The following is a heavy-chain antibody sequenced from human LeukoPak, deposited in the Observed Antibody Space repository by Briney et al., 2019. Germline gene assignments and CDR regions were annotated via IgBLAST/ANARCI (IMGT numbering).Heavy chain of an antibody. CDR3: AKPSFYYYDSSGYEFDY. CDR2: ISYDGSNK. Sequence: GRSLRLSCAASGFTFSSYGMHWVRQAPGKGLEWVAVISYDGSNKYYADSVKGRFTISRDNSKNTLYLQMNSLRAEDTAVYYCAKPSFYYYDSSGYEFDYWGQGTLVTVSS. V-gene: IGHV3-30*18. CDR1: GFTFSSYG. J-gene: IGHJ4*02. D-gene: IGHD3-22*01.